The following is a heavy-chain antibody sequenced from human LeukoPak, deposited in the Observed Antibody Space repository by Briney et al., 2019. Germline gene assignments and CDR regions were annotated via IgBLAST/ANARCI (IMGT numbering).Heavy chain of an antibody. J-gene: IGHJ4*02. Sequence: GESLKISCKGSGYSFTGYWIGWVRQMPGKGLEWMGIIYPGDSDTRYSPSFQGQVTISADKSISTAYLQWGSLKASDTAMYYCARHREGPTVTIDYWGQGTLVTVSS. V-gene: IGHV5-51*01. CDR1: GYSFTGYW. D-gene: IGHD4-17*01. CDR3: ARHREGPTVTIDY. CDR2: IYPGDSDT.